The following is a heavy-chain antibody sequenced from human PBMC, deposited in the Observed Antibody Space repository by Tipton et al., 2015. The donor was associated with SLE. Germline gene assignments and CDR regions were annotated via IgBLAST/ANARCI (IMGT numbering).Heavy chain of an antibody. CDR2: IWYDGSHE. CDR1: GFNFNNSG. J-gene: IGHJ3*01. Sequence: RSLRLSCAASGFNFNNSGMHWVRQAPGKGLEWVAVIWYDGSHEFYADSVKGRFTISRDNSKNTLYLQMNNPRAEDTAVYYCARMNDGFDVWGQGTVVTVSS. CDR3: ARMNDGFDV. V-gene: IGHV3-33*01.